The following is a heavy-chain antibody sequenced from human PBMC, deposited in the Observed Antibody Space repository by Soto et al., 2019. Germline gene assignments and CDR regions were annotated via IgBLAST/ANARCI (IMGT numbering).Heavy chain of an antibody. V-gene: IGHV3-9*01. CDR1: GFTCDDYA. CDR3: VKDESINWYSGHFRH. J-gene: IGHJ1*01. D-gene: IGHD6-13*01. Sequence: EVQLVESGGGLVQPGRSLRLSCAASGFTCDDYAMHWVRQVPGKGLEWVSGINWNSGSIGYGDSVKGRFAISRGNAKNSLHLQMNSLSAEDTAFYYCVKDESINWYSGHFRHWGQGTLVTVSS. CDR2: INWNSGSI.